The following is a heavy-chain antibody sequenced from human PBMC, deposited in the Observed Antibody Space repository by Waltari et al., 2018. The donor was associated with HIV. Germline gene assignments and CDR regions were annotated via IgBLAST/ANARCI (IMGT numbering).Heavy chain of an antibody. CDR2: ISYDGSNK. D-gene: IGHD4-17*01. V-gene: IGHV3-30*18. Sequence: QVQLVESGGGVVQPGRSLRLSCAASGFTFSSYGMHWVGQAPGKGLEWVAVISYDGSNKYYADSVKGRFTISRDNSKNTLYLQMNSLRAEDTAVYYCAKDRYGDYGSGAFDIWGQGTMVTVSS. J-gene: IGHJ3*02. CDR1: GFTFSSYG. CDR3: AKDRYGDYGSGAFDI.